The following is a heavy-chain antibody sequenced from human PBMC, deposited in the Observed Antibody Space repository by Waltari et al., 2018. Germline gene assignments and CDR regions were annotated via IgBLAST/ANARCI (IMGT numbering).Heavy chain of an antibody. Sequence: QLQLQESGPGLVKPSETLSLTCTVSGGSISSSSYYWGWIRQPPGKGLEWIGSIYYSGGTHYNPSLKSRVTISVDTSKNQFSLKLSSVTAADTAVYYCASASTYYDFWSGYQYYFDYWGQGTLVTVSS. J-gene: IGHJ4*02. CDR2: IYYSGGT. CDR1: GGSISSSSYY. D-gene: IGHD3-3*01. V-gene: IGHV4-39*01. CDR3: ASASTYYDFWSGYQYYFDY.